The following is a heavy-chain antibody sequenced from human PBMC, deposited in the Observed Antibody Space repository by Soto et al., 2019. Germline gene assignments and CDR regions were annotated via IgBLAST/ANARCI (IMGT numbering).Heavy chain of an antibody. CDR2: ISSNGGST. J-gene: IGHJ5*02. CDR3: ARDARPSRKYCSGGSCYPNWFDP. V-gene: IGHV3-64*02. D-gene: IGHD2-15*01. CDR1: GFTFSSYA. Sequence: GGSLRLSCAASGFTFSSYAMHWVRQAPGKGLEYVSAISSNGGSTYYADSVKGRFTISRDNSKNTLYLQMGSLRAEDMAVYYCARDARPSRKYCSGGSCYPNWFDPWGQGTLVTVSS.